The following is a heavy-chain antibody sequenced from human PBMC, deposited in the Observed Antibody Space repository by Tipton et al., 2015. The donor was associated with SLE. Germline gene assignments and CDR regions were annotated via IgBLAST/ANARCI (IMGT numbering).Heavy chain of an antibody. CDR3: ARSGSITGTGDDAFDI. CDR1: GASISSYY. V-gene: IGHV4-59*01. Sequence: TLSLTCTVSGASISSYYWSWIRQPPGKGLDWIGYIYNGGSTNYNPSLKSRVTISIDTSKNQFSLKLTSVTAADTAVYYCARSGSITGTGDDAFDIWGQGTMVTVSS. D-gene: IGHD1-20*01. J-gene: IGHJ3*02. CDR2: IYNGGST.